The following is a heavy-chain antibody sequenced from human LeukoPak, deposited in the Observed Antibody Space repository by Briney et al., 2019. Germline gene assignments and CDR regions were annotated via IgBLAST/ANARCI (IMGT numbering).Heavy chain of an antibody. Sequence: HPGRSLRLSCAASGFTLSSYAMHWVRQAPGKGLEWVAVISYDGSNKYYADSVKGRFTISRDNSKNTLYLQMNSLRAEDTAVYYCASLLSRYSGYDFDYWGQGTLVTVSS. CDR3: ASLLSRYSGYDFDY. D-gene: IGHD5-12*01. CDR1: GFTLSSYA. CDR2: ISYDGSNK. V-gene: IGHV3-30-3*01. J-gene: IGHJ4*02.